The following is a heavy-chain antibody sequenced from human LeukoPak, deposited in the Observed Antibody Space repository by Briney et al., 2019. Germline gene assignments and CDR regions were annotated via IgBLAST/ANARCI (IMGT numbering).Heavy chain of an antibody. CDR1: GGSISSSSHY. D-gene: IGHD3-10*01. J-gene: IGHJ4*02. CDR2: ISESGTT. V-gene: IGHV4-39*01. CDR3: ARYSGSYFDY. Sequence: SETLSLTCTVSGGSISSSSHYWAWIRQPPGKGLEWLATISESGTTYYNPSPKSRVTISVDTSKNQFSLKLGSVTAADTAVFYCARYSGSYFDYWGQGTLVTVSS.